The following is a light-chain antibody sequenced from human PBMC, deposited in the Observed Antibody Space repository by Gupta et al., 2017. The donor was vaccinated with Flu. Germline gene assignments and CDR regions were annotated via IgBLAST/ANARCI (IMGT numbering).Light chain of an antibody. CDR1: QSISSW. J-gene: IGKJ2*01. CDR2: KAS. V-gene: IGKV1-5*03. CDR3: QQYNSYSYT. Sequence: PFTLSASVGDRVTITCRASQSISSWLAWYQQKPGKAPKLLISKASSLESGVPSRFSGRGSGTEFTLTISSLQPDDFATYYCQQYNSYSYTFGQGTKLEIK.